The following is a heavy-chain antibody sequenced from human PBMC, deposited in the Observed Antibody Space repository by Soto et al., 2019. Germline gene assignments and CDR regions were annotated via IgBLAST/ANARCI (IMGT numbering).Heavy chain of an antibody. V-gene: IGHV1-18*01. Sequence: QVRLVQSGAEVGQPGASVKVSCKASGHTSRNNGISWVRQAPGQGLEWMGYINANDGRTNYARHFRGRITLTTDTVTRTVYMELRRLTSDDTAVYYCGRVDAQWDQRFLDSWGQGTLVTVSS. J-gene: IGHJ4*02. CDR3: GRVDAQWDQRFLDS. CDR2: INANDGRT. D-gene: IGHD1-26*01. CDR1: GHTSRNNG.